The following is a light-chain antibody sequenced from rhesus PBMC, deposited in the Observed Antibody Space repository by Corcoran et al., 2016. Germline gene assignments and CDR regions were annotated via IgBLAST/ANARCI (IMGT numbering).Light chain of an antibody. CDR3: IQALQTPFT. CDR2: YGS. CDR1: QSLLSSNGYNS. V-gene: IGKV2-60*02. J-gene: IGKJ3*01. Sequence: DIVMTQTPLSLPVTLGEPASISCRSSQSLLSSNGYNSLNWYLQKPGQSPQLLIYYGSNRASGVPDRCRGRGSGTECTLKISRVEAEDVGVYYCIQALQTPFTFGPGTKLDIK.